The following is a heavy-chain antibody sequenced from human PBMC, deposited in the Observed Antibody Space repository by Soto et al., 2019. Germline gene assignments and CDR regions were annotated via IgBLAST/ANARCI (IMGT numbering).Heavy chain of an antibody. D-gene: IGHD3-22*01. V-gene: IGHV1-69*13. CDR2: IIPIFGTA. CDR3: AVGRAAYDSSGYQYYYGMDV. J-gene: IGHJ6*02. Sequence: SVKVSCKASGGTFSSYAISWVRQAPGQGLEWMGGIIPIFGTANYAQKFQGRVTITADESTSTAYMELSSLRSEDTAVYYCAVGRAAYDSSGYQYYYGMDVWGQGTTVTVSS. CDR1: GGTFSSYA.